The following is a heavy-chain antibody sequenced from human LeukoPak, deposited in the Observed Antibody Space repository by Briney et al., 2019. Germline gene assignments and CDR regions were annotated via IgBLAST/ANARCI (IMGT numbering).Heavy chain of an antibody. D-gene: IGHD5-24*01. J-gene: IGHJ6*03. CDR2: IYYSGTT. CDR1: GGSISSSYYY. V-gene: IGHV4-39*01. Sequence: PSETLSLTCTVSGGSISSSYYYWGWIRQPPGKGLQWIGSIYYSGTTHYNPSLKSRVTISVDTSKNQFSLKLSSVTAADTAVYYCAKTRDGYYYYYYYMDVWGKGTTVTVSS. CDR3: AKTRDGYYYYYYYMDV.